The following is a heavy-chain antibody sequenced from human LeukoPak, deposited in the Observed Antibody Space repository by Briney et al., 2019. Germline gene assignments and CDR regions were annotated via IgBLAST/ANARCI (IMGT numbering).Heavy chain of an antibody. J-gene: IGHJ4*02. V-gene: IGHV3-23*01. Sequence: PGGSLRLSCAASGFTFSSYAMSWVRQAPGKGLEWVSAISGSGGSTYYADSVKGRFTISRDNSKNTLYLQMNSLRAEDTPVYYCAKAMTPVTTSNYWGQGTLVTVSS. CDR2: ISGSGGST. CDR3: AKAMTPVTTSNY. CDR1: GFTFSSYA. D-gene: IGHD4-11*01.